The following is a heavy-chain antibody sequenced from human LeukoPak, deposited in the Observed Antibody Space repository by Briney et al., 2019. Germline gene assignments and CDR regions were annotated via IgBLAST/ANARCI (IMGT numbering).Heavy chain of an antibody. J-gene: IGHJ3*02. CDR1: GGSISSYY. CDR3: ARGTATYCGGDCYSGGNDAFDI. Sequence: PSETPSLTCTVSGGSISSYYWSWIRQPPGKGLEWIGYIYYSGSTNYNPSLKSRVTISVDTSKNQFSLKLSSVTAADTAVYYCARGTATYCGGDCYSGGNDAFDIWGQGTMVTVSS. D-gene: IGHD2-21*02. V-gene: IGHV4-59*01. CDR2: IYYSGST.